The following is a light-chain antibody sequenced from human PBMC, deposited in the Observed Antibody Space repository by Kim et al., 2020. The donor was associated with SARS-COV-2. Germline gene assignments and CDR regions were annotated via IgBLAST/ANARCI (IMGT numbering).Light chain of an antibody. CDR2: DTS. Sequence: QAVVTHAPSLTVSPGGTVTLTCGSSTGPVTSGHYPYWFQQKPGQAPRTLIYDTSKTQSWTPARFSGSLLGGKAALTLSGAQPEDEAEYYCCLSYGGVVVFGGGTQLTVL. V-gene: IGLV7-46*01. J-gene: IGLJ2*01. CDR1: TGPVTSGHY. CDR3: CLSYGGVVV.